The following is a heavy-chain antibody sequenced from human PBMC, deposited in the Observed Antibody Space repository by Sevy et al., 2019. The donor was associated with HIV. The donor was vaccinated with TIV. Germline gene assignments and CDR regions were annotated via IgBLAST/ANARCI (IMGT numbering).Heavy chain of an antibody. CDR2: FDPEDGET. V-gene: IGHV1-24*01. D-gene: IGHD3-22*01. Sequence: ASVKVSCKVSGYTLTELSMHWLRQAPEKGLEWVGSFDPEDGETVYEHNFQGRVSMTEDTSTDTAYMEVISLKFEDTAVYYCATTKDYYDSSGYPFDYWGQGTLVTVSS. CDR3: ATTKDYYDSSGYPFDY. CDR1: GYTLTELS. J-gene: IGHJ4*02.